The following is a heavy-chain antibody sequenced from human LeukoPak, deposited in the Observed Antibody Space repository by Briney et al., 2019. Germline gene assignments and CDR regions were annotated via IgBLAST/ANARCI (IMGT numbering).Heavy chain of an antibody. CDR1: GFNFSDYY. CDR3: SRDSRYYGMDV. V-gene: IGHV3-11*01. J-gene: IGHJ6*02. CDR2: ISSSGSTI. Sequence: PGGSLRLSCAASGFNFSDYYMSSIRQAPGKGLEWVSYISSSGSTIYYADSVKGRFTISRDNAKNSLYLQMNSLRAEDTAVYYCSRDSRYYGMDVWGQGTTVTVSS.